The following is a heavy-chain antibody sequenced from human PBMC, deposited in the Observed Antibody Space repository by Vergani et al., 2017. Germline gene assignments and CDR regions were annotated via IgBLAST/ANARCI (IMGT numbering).Heavy chain of an antibody. CDR1: GYSISSGYY. J-gene: IGHJ4*02. CDR2: IYYTGST. Sequence: QVQLPESGPGLVKPSETLSLTCAVSGYSISSGYYWGWIRQPPGKRLEWVGTIYYTGSTYYNPSLKGRVTISVDTSKNQFSLKLSSVTAADTAVYYCARVGTYNGGAVDYWGQGTLVTVSS. V-gene: IGHV4-38-2*01. D-gene: IGHD1-14*01. CDR3: ARVGTYNGGAVDY.